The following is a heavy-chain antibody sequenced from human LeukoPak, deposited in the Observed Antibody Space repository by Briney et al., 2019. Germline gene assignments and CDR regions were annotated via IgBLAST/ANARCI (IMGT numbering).Heavy chain of an antibody. CDR2: ISLTGLT. J-gene: IGHJ4*02. CDR1: GGSISNTNW. Sequence: PSETLSLTCGVSGGSISNTNWWSWVRQPPGQGLEWIGEISLTGLTHYNPSLESRVIVSLDKSKNQLSLNLTSVTAADTAVYYCSRENGAFSPFGYWGQGTLVTVLS. D-gene: IGHD2-8*01. CDR3: SRENGAFSPFGY. V-gene: IGHV4-4*02.